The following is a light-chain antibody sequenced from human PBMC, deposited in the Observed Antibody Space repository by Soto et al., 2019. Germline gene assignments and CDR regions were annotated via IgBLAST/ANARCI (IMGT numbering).Light chain of an antibody. J-gene: IGKJ1*01. CDR3: QQYNNWPPWT. CDR2: GAS. V-gene: IGKV3-15*01. CDR1: QSVYSS. Sequence: ETVMTQSPATLTVSPGERATLSCRASQSVYSSLAWYQQKPGQAPRLLIYGASTRATNIPARFSGSGSGTEFTLTISRLQSEDFAVYYCQQYNNWPPWTFGKGTKVDIK.